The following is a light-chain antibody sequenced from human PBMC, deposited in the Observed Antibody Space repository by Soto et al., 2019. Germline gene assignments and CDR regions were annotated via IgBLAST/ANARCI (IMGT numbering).Light chain of an antibody. CDR2: YDD. CDR3: AAWDDSLDGVV. CDR1: SSNIGDNP. V-gene: IGLV1-36*01. J-gene: IGLJ2*01. Sequence: QSVLTQSPSVSEAPRQRVTITCSGSSSNIGDNPVNWYQQLPGKAPKLLIYYDDLLASGVSDRFSGSKSGTSASLAISGHQSEDEGDYYCAAWDDSLDGVVFGGGTKLTVL.